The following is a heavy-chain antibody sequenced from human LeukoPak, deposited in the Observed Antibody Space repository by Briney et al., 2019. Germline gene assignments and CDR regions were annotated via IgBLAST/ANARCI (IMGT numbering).Heavy chain of an antibody. V-gene: IGHV3-21*01. CDR3: ARDYSPPHWYNSGYFDS. D-gene: IGHD1-1*01. CDR1: PLTFSSYS. CDR2: ITTSSRYI. Sequence: GGSLRLSCAASPLTFSSYSLNWVRQAPGKGLEWVSSITTSSRYIYYADSVKGRFTISRDNAKNSLYLQMNSLRVEDTAVYYCARDYSPPHWYNSGYFDSWGQGTLVTVSS. J-gene: IGHJ4*02.